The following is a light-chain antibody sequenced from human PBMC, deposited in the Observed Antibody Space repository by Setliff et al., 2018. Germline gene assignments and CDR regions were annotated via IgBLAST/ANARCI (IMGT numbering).Light chain of an antibody. CDR1: SRDVGSYDF. CDR2: DVT. CDR3: SSYTNSNTYV. Sequence: QSALAQPASVSGSPGQSITISRIGSSRDVGSYDFVSWYQQHPGKAPKLIIYDVTGRPSGVSDRFSGSKSGNTASLTISGLQAEDEADYYCSSYTNSNTYVFGTGTKVTVL. V-gene: IGLV2-14*03. J-gene: IGLJ1*01.